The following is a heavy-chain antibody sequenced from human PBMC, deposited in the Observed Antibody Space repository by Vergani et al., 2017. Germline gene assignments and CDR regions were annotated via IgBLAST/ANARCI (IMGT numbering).Heavy chain of an antibody. V-gene: IGHV3-11*01. CDR3: ARKYRGFMVVPALYYYYYMDV. CDR2: ISSSGSTI. CDR1: GFTFSDYY. Sequence: QVQLVESGGGLVKPGGSLRLSCAASGFTFSDYYMSWIRQAPGKGLEWVSYISSSGSTIYYADSVKGRFTISRDNAKNSLYLQMNSLRAEDTAVYYCARKYRGFMVVPALYYYYYMDVWGKGTTVTVSS. J-gene: IGHJ6*03. D-gene: IGHD2-2*01.